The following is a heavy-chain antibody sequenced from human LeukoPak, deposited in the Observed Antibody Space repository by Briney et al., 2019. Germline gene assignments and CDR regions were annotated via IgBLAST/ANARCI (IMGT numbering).Heavy chain of an antibody. J-gene: IGHJ4*02. CDR1: GYTFTSYG. V-gene: IGHV1-18*01. D-gene: IGHD3-22*01. Sequence: GASVKVSCKASGYTFTSYGISWVRQAPGQGLEWMGWISAYNGNTNYAQKLQGRVTMTTDTSTSTAYMELRSLRSDDTAVYYCARDKSYYDSSGYSGYWGQGTLVTVSS. CDR3: ARDKSYYDSSGYSGY. CDR2: ISAYNGNT.